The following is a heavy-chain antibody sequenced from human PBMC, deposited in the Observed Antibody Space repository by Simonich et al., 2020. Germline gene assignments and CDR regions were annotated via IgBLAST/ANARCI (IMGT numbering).Heavy chain of an antibody. V-gene: IGHV4-39*01. D-gene: IGHD6-13*01. J-gene: IGHJ3*02. CDR1: GGSISSSGYY. CDR3: ARHAGFAFDI. Sequence: QLQLQESGPGLVKPSETLSLTCTVSGGSISSSGYYWGWIRQPPGKGLEWIGSIYYRGSTYYNPSLKSRVTISGDTSKNQFSLKLSSVTAADTAVYYCARHAGFAFDIWGQGTMVTVSS. CDR2: IYYRGST.